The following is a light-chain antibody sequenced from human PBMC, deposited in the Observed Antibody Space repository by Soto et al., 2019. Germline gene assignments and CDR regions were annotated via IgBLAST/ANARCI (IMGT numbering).Light chain of an antibody. CDR3: QTWGTGIWV. V-gene: IGLV4-69*01. J-gene: IGLJ3*02. CDR1: SGHSSYA. CDR2: LNSDGSH. Sequence: VLTQSPSASASLGASVKLTCTLSSGHSSYAIAWHQQQPEKGPRYLMRLNSDGSHTKGDGIPDRFSGSSSGAERYLTISSLQSEDEADYYCQTWGTGIWVFGGGTKLTVL.